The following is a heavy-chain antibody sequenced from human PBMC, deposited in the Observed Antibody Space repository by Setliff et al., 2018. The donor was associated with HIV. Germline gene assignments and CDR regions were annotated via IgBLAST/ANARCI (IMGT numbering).Heavy chain of an antibody. V-gene: IGHV1-46*01. CDR1: GYTFTSDY. D-gene: IGHD3-22*01. CDR2: INPAGNPT. Sequence: GASVKVSCKASGYTFTSDYIHWVRQAPGQGLEWMGIINPAGNPTSYAQKFQGRLTMTRDTSTNTVYMELSSLRSEDTAVYYCVRENYYDSSGYYYYMDVWGKGTTVTVSS. CDR3: VRENYYDSSGYYYYMDV. J-gene: IGHJ6*03.